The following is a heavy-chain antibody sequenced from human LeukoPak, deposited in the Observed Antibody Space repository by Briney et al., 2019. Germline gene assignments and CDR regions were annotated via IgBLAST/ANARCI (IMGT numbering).Heavy chain of an antibody. D-gene: IGHD6-13*01. CDR2: IVVGSGNT. CDR1: GFTFTSSA. Sequence: ASVKASCKASGFTFTSSAMQWVRQARGQRLEWIGWIVVGSGNTNYAQKFQERVTITRDMSTSTAYMELSSLRSEDTAVYYCAAVPYSNFAIAAADHWGQGTLVTVSS. V-gene: IGHV1-58*02. J-gene: IGHJ4*02. CDR3: AAVPYSNFAIAAADH.